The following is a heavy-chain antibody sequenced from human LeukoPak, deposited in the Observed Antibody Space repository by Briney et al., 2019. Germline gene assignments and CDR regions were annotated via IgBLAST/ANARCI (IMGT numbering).Heavy chain of an antibody. Sequence: GGSLRLSCAASGFTFSSYSMNWVRQAPGKGLEWVSYISSSGSTIYYADSVKGRFTISRDNAKNSLYLQMNSLRAEDTAVYYCARNIAAAGIYYYYGMDVWGQGTTVTVSS. CDR1: GFTFSSYS. CDR2: ISSSGSTI. J-gene: IGHJ6*02. V-gene: IGHV3-48*04. CDR3: ARNIAAAGIYYYYGMDV. D-gene: IGHD6-13*01.